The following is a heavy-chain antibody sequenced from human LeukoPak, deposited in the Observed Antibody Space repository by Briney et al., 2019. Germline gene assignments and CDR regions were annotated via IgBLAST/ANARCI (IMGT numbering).Heavy chain of an antibody. D-gene: IGHD2-2*01. J-gene: IGHJ4*02. V-gene: IGHV4-61*05. CDR1: GGSISSNNYY. Sequence: PSETLSLTCTVSGGSISSNNYYWAWIRQPPGKGLEWIGYIYYSGSTNYNPSLKSRVTISVDTSKNQFSLKLSSVTAADTAVYYCARVSPSSTRPLRAPDYWGQGTLVTVSS. CDR3: ARVSPSSTRPLRAPDY. CDR2: IYYSGST.